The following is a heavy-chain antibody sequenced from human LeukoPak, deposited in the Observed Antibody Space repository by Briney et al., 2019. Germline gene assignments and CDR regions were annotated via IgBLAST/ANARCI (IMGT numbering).Heavy chain of an antibody. CDR1: GYTFTSYG. CDR2: ISAYNGNT. J-gene: IGHJ4*02. D-gene: IGHD5-18*01. CDR3: ARDKYSYGETAVFPD. Sequence: GASVKVSCKASGYTFTSYGISWVRQAPGQGLEWMGWISAYNGNTNYAQKLQGRVTMTTDTSTSTAYMELRSLRSDDTAVYYCARDKYSYGETAVFPDWGQGTLVTVSS. V-gene: IGHV1-18*01.